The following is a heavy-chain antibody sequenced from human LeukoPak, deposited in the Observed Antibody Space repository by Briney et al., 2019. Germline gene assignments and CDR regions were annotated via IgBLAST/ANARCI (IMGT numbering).Heavy chain of an antibody. CDR1: GFTFSSYS. J-gene: IGHJ3*02. Sequence: GGSLRLSCAASGFTFSSYSMSWVRQAPGKGLEWVSSISSSSSYIYYADSVKGRFTISRDNAKNSLYLQMNSLRAEDTAVYYCARYCSSTSCYTPGAHDAFYIWGQGTMVTVSS. D-gene: IGHD2-2*02. CDR2: ISSSSSYI. CDR3: ARYCSSTSCYTPGAHDAFYI. V-gene: IGHV3-21*01.